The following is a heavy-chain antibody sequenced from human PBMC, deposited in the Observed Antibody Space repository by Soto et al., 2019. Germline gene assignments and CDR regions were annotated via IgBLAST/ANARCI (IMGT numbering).Heavy chain of an antibody. CDR2: INTNTGNP. Sequence: ASGRLSCEAXAPTVTMYATKGVVPVPAQGFEWIGCINTNTGNPTYAQGFTGRFVFSLDTSVSTAYLQICSLKAEDTAVYYCARDQGYYDFWSGYPYYYYYDGMDVWGQGTTVTVSS. D-gene: IGHD3-3*01. J-gene: IGHJ6*02. CDR3: ARDQGYYDFWSGYPYYYYYDGMDV. V-gene: IGHV7-4-1*01. CDR1: APTVTMYA.